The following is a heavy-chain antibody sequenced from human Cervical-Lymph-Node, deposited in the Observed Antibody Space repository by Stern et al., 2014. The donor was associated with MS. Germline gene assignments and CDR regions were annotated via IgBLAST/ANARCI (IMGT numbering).Heavy chain of an antibody. Sequence: EVQLEESGGGLVKPGGSLRLSCAASGFTFSTYSIHWVRQAPGKGLEWISSSTTSATYYADSMKGRFTISRDNARNSLYLQMNSLRAEDTAVYYCARMIEYCGGYCYHDAFDIWGRGTMVTVSS. CDR3: ARMIEYCGGYCYHDAFDI. V-gene: IGHV3-21*01. CDR1: GFTFSTYS. J-gene: IGHJ3*02. CDR2: STTSAT. D-gene: IGHD2-21*01.